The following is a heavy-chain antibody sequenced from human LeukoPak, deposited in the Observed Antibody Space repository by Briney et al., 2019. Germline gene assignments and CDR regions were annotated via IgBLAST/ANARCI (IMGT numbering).Heavy chain of an antibody. CDR2: MSYDGSNK. D-gene: IGHD2-21*02. CDR3: ARGVVTAYAAFDS. J-gene: IGHJ4*02. Sequence: GRALRLSCAASGFTFSSYAMHWVRQAPGKGLEWVAVMSYDGSNKYYADSVKGRFTISRDNSKNPLDLQMTSLRTEDTAVYYCARGVVTAYAAFDSWGQGTLVTVSS. V-gene: IGHV3-30-3*01. CDR1: GFTFSSYA.